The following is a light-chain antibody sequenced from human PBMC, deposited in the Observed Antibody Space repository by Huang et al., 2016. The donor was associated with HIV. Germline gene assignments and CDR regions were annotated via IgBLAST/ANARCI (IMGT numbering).Light chain of an antibody. CDR3: QQGYSALIT. J-gene: IGKJ5*01. CDR1: QNINTY. Sequence: DILLTQSPSSLSASVGDRVTITCRASQNINTYLNWYQQKPGKAPNLLIHSASTLQTGVPSRFRGSGSGTYFTLTVNSLQPEDSATYYCQQGYSALITFGQGTRL. CDR2: SAS. V-gene: IGKV1-39*01.